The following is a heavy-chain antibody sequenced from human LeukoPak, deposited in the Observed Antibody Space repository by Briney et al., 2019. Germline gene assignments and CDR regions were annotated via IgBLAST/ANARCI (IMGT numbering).Heavy chain of an antibody. D-gene: IGHD3-3*01. J-gene: IGHJ3*02. V-gene: IGHV3-23*01. CDR2: LTGSGGST. CDR1: GFTFSTYA. CDR3: AKGPNFWLTPIAFAI. Sequence: PGGSLRLSCAASGFTFSTYAMSWVRQAPGKGLEWVSGLTGSGGSTYYADSVKGRFIISRDNSKNTLSLQMYSLRAEDTAVYYCAKGPNFWLTPIAFAIWGQGTMVTVSS.